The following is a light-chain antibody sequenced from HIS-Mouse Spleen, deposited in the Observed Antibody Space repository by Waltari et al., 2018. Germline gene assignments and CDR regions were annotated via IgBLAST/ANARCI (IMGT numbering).Light chain of an antibody. CDR3: QQLNSYPPT. V-gene: IGKV1-9*01. J-gene: IGKJ1*01. CDR2: AAS. Sequence: DIQLIQSPSFLSAAVGDRVTITCRASQGISSYLAWYQQKPGKAPKLLSYAASTLQSGVPSRFSGSGSGTEFTLTISSLQPEDFATYYCQQLNSYPPTFGQGTKVEIK. CDR1: QGISSY.